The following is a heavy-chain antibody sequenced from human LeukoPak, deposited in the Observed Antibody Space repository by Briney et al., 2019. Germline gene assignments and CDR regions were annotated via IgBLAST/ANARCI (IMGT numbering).Heavy chain of an antibody. CDR3: ARAVSGRFDY. Sequence: SETLSLTCTVSGGSISSSSYYWGWIRQPPGTGLEWIGSIYYSGSTYYNPSLKSRVTISVDTSKNQFSPKLSSVTAADTAIYYCARAVSGRFDYWGQGTLVTVSS. D-gene: IGHD6-19*01. V-gene: IGHV4-39*01. CDR1: GGSISSSSYY. CDR2: IYYSGST. J-gene: IGHJ4*02.